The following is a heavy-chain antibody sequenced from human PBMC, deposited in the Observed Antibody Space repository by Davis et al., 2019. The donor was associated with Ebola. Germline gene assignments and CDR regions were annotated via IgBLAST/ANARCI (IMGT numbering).Heavy chain of an antibody. CDR1: AGTFSSYA. CDR3: ARVPYSSSWSNWFDP. J-gene: IGHJ5*02. D-gene: IGHD6-13*01. Sequence: AASVKVSCNASAGTFSSYAISWVRQAPGQGVEWMGGIIPIFGTANYAQKFQGRVTITADKSTSTAYMELSSPRSEDTAVYYCARVPYSSSWSNWFDPWGQGTLVTVSS. V-gene: IGHV1-69*06. CDR2: IIPIFGTA.